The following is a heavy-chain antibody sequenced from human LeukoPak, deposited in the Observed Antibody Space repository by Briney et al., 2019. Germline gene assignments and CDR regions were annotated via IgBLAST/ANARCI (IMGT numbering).Heavy chain of an antibody. CDR1: GYTFTSYD. J-gene: IGHJ4*02. D-gene: IGHD3-22*01. Sequence: ASVKVSCKASGYTFTSYDINWVRQATGQGLEWMGWMNPNSGNTGYAQKFQGRVTITRNTSISTAYMELSSLRSEDTAVYYCARDYYDSSGYCDYWGQGTLVTVSS. V-gene: IGHV1-8*03. CDR3: ARDYYDSSGYCDY. CDR2: MNPNSGNT.